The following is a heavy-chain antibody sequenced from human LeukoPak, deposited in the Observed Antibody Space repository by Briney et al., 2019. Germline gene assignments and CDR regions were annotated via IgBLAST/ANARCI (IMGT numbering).Heavy chain of an antibody. D-gene: IGHD5-12*01. CDR3: ARYRGYSGYTPGNAFDI. CDR2: LYYSGST. CDR1: GGSIPSGDYY. J-gene: IGHJ3*02. Sequence: SETLSFTCTVSGGSIPSGDYYWSSIRQHPGKSLEWIGYLYYSGSTYYNPSLKSRVTISVDPSKNQFSLKLSSVTAADTAVYYCARYRGYSGYTPGNAFDIWGQGTMVTVSS. V-gene: IGHV4-31*03.